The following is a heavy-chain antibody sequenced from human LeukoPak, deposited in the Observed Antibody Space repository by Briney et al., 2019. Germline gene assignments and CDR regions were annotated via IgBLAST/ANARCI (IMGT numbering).Heavy chain of an antibody. CDR3: ARRGTAMAKNFDY. V-gene: IGHV4-34*01. CDR2: TNHSGST. J-gene: IGHJ4*02. Sequence: SETLSLTCAVYGGPFNGYYWSWIRQPPGKGLKWIGETNHSGSTNYNPSLKSRVTISVDTSKNQFSLKLSSVTAADTAVYYCARRGTAMAKNFDYWGQGTLVTVSS. CDR1: GGPFNGYY. D-gene: IGHD5-18*01.